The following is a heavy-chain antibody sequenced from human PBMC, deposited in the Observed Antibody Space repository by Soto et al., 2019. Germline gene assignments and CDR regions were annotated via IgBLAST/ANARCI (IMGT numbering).Heavy chain of an antibody. CDR3: ARDPSSSSVSDAFDI. V-gene: IGHV1-69*13. D-gene: IGHD6-6*01. CDR2: IIPIFGTA. J-gene: IGHJ3*02. CDR1: GGTFSSYA. Sequence: SVKVSCKASGGTFSSYAISWVRQAPGQGLEWMGGIIPIFGTANYAQKFQGRVTITADESTSTAYMELSSLRSGDTAVYYCARDPSSSSVSDAFDIWGQGTMVTVSS.